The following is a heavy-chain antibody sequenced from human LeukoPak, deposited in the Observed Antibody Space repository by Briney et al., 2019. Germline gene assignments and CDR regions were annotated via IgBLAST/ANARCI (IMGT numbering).Heavy chain of an antibody. CDR2: INGTAINT. Sequence: GGSLRLSCAASGFTIMNSAMNWVRQAPGKGLEWVSAINGTAINTDYADSVKGRFTISRDSSKNTLYLQMNSLRAEDTAVYYCLTRSLVAVSGNSYMDAWGKGTTVSVSS. D-gene: IGHD6-19*01. CDR1: GFTIMNSA. CDR3: LTRSLVAVSGNSYMDA. V-gene: IGHV3-23*01. J-gene: IGHJ6*03.